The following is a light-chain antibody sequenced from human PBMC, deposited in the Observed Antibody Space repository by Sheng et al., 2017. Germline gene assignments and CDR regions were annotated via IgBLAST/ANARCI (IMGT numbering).Light chain of an antibody. CDR1: QSISNY. J-gene: IGKJ3*01. CDR3: QQSYSTPFT. Sequence: DIQMTQSPSSLSASVGDRVTITCRASQSISNYLNWYQQKPGKAPKLLIYSASSLRSGVPSSFSGSGSGTDFTLTISSLQPEDFATYYCQQSYSTPFTFGPWDQSGC. CDR2: SAS. V-gene: IGKV1-39*01.